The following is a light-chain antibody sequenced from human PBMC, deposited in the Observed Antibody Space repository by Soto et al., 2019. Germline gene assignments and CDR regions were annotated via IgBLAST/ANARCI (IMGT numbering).Light chain of an antibody. CDR1: QSVSSY. J-gene: IGKJ4*01. CDR3: HQRSNWPST. CDR2: DAS. Sequence: EIVLTQSPSTLSLSPGERATLSCRASQSVSSYLAWYKQKPGQAPRLLIYDASNMATGIPARFSGSGSGTEFAFTISSLEPEDFAIYYCHQRSNWPSTFCGGTKLEIK. V-gene: IGKV3-11*01.